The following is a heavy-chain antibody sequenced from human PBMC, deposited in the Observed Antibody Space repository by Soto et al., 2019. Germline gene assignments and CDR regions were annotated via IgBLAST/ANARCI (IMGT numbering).Heavy chain of an antibody. CDR2: IYPGDSDT. D-gene: IGHD3-3*01. CDR3: ARHAYDFWSGHPNPRYYYGMDV. V-gene: IGHV5-51*01. Sequence: GESLKISCKGSGYSFTSYWIGWVRQMPGKGLEWMGIIYPGDSDTRYSPSFQGQVTISADKSISTTYLQWSSLKASDTAMYYCARHAYDFWSGHPNPRYYYGMDVWSQGTTVTVSS. J-gene: IGHJ6*02. CDR1: GYSFTSYW.